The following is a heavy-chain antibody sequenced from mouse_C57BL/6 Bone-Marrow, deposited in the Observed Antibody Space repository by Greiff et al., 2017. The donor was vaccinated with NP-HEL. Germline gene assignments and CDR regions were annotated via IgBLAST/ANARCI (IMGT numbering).Heavy chain of an antibody. D-gene: IGHD2-3*01. V-gene: IGHV1-81*01. Sequence: QVQLQQSGAELARPGASVKLSCKASGYTFTSYGISWVKQRTGQGLEWIGEIYPRSGNTYYNAKFKGKATLTADKSSSTAYMELRSLTSEDSAVYFCARKGGYYAWFAYWGQGTLVTVSA. CDR1: GYTFTSYG. CDR2: IYPRSGNT. J-gene: IGHJ3*01. CDR3: ARKGGYYAWFAY.